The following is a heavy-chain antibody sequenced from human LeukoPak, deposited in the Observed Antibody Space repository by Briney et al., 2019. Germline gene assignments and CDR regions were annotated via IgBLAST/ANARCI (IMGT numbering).Heavy chain of an antibody. Sequence: SETLSLTCTVSGGSISSYYWSWIRLPAGKGLEWIGRIYTSGSTNYNPSLKSRVTMSVDTSKNQFSLKLSSVTAADTAVYYCARDRYYDFWSGYLGAFDIWGQGTMVTVSS. D-gene: IGHD3-3*01. CDR3: ARDRYYDFWSGYLGAFDI. CDR1: GGSISSYY. V-gene: IGHV4-4*07. CDR2: IYTSGST. J-gene: IGHJ3*02.